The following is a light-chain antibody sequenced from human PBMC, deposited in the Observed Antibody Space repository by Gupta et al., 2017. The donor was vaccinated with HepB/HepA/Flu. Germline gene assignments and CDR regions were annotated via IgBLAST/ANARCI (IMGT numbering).Light chain of an antibody. Sequence: EIVLTQSPATLSVSPGDSATLSCGASQSVRGRLAWDQQRPGQAPRLLIYAASIRATGITDRLSGSGTGTDFTLTSSSIEPEDCEWYVGQQGSSFGPGTKVDIK. J-gene: IGKJ3*01. CDR1: QSVRGR. CDR2: AAS. CDR3: QQGSS. V-gene: IGKV3-11*01.